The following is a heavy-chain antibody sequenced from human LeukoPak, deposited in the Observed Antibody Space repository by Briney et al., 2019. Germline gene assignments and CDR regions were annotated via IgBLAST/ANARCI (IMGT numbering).Heavy chain of an antibody. D-gene: IGHD5-18*01. CDR2: LHADGVEQ. CDR1: GFTFSSYS. CDR3: ARGGYSFDY. J-gene: IGHJ4*02. Sequence: PGGSLRLSCAASGFTFSSYSMNWVRQAPGKGLEWVARLHADGVEQNYVDSVTGRFTMSRDNAKNSLDLQMNSLRVEDTAVYYCARGGYSFDYLGQGTLVAVSS. V-gene: IGHV3-7*01.